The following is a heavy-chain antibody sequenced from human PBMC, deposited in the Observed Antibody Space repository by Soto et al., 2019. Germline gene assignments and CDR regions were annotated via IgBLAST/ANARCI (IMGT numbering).Heavy chain of an antibody. Sequence: GSLRLSCAASGFTFSNAWMNWVRQPPGEGLEWIGSIYHTGNAYYNPSLKSRVTISVDTSKNQFSLKLTSVTAADAALYYCARDFFDSSDYTTNWFDPWGQGTLVTVSS. D-gene: IGHD3-22*01. CDR3: ARDFFDSSDYTTNWFDP. J-gene: IGHJ5*02. V-gene: IGHV4-59*05. CDR1: GFTFSNAW. CDR2: IYHTGNA.